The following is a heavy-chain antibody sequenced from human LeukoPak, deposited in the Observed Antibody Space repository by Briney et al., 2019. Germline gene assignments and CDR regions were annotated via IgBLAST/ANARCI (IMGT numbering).Heavy chain of an antibody. V-gene: IGHV3-30*18. D-gene: IGHD5-24*01. CDR2: ISYDGSNK. CDR3: AKDFRMATIIWDAFDI. J-gene: IGHJ3*02. Sequence: GGTLRLSCAASGFTFSSYGMHWVRQAPGKGLEWVAVISYDGSNKYYADSVKGRFTISRDNSKNTLYLQMNSLRAEDTAVYYCAKDFRMATIIWDAFDIWGQGTMVTVSS. CDR1: GFTFSSYG.